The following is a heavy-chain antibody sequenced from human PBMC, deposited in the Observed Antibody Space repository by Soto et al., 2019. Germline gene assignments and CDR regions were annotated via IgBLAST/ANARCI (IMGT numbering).Heavy chain of an antibody. CDR3: ARSLFNYDFWSGSGWFDP. J-gene: IGHJ5*02. Sequence: NPSETLSLTCTVSGGSISSSSYYWGWIRQPPGKGLEWIGSIYYSGSTYYNPSLKSRVTISVDTSKNQFSLKLSSVTAADTAVYYCARSLFNYDFWSGSGWFDPWGQGTLVTVSS. CDR1: GGSISSSSYY. CDR2: IYYSGST. D-gene: IGHD3-3*01. V-gene: IGHV4-39*01.